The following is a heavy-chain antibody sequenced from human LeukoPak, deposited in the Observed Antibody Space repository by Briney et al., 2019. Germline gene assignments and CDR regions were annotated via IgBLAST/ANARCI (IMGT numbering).Heavy chain of an antibody. CDR1: GFTFSSYS. V-gene: IGHV3-48*03. Sequence: PGGSLRLSCAASGFTFSSYSLNWVRQAPGKGVEWISYISSSGSNIDYADSVKGRFTISRDNGKNSLFLQMNSLRVEDTAVYYCARTAFDWSQVGGNWFDPWGQGTLVTVSS. CDR3: ARTAFDWSQVGGNWFDP. J-gene: IGHJ5*02. CDR2: ISSSGSNI. D-gene: IGHD3-9*01.